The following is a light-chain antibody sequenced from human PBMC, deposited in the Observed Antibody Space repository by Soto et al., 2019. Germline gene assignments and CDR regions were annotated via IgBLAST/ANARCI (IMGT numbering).Light chain of an antibody. J-gene: IGKJ1*01. CDR3: QQSYSTPTWT. V-gene: IGKV1-39*01. Sequence: IQMTKSPSSLSASVVYRATITCSSSQSISSYLNWYQQKPGKAPNLLIYAASSLQSRVPSRFSGSGSGTDFTLTIRSLQPEDFATYYCQQSYSTPTWTFGQGNKVDIK. CDR2: AAS. CDR1: QSISSY.